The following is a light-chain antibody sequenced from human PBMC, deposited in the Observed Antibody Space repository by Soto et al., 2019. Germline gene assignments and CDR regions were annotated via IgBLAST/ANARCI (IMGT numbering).Light chain of an antibody. Sequence: EVVLTQSPGTLSLSPGERATLSCRASQSISSSYLAWYQQKPGQAPRLLIYSASSRATGIPDRFSGSGSGTDFTLTISRLEPEDFAVYYWQQYGRSRTFGQGTKVEFK. CDR1: QSISSSY. CDR3: QQYGRSRT. V-gene: IGKV3-20*01. CDR2: SAS. J-gene: IGKJ1*01.